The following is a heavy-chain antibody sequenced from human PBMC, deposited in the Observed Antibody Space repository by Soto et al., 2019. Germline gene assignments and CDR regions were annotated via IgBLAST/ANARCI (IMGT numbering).Heavy chain of an antibody. V-gene: IGHV3-73*02. CDR1: GFTFSDSA. J-gene: IGHJ4*02. Sequence: EVQLVESGGGLVQPGGSLKVSCAASGFTFSDSAMHWVRQASGKGLEWVGRIRNKGNNYATAYTASVKGRFTISRDDSKITVYLQTNSLKTQDTAVYYCTARRDWTAVDAPEYWGLGTLFTVSS. D-gene: IGHD5-18*01. CDR3: TARRDWTAVDAPEY. CDR2: IRNKGNNYAT.